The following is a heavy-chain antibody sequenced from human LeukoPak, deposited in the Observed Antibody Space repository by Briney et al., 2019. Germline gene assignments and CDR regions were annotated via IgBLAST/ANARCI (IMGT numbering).Heavy chain of an antibody. Sequence: KASETLSLTCTVSGGSISCSSYYWGWIRQPPWKGLEWIGSIYYSGSTYYNPSLKSRVTISVDTSKNQFSLKLSSVTAADTAVYYCARQPLGSGCTGAFDIWGQGAMVTVSS. J-gene: IGHJ3*02. CDR1: GGSISCSSYY. CDR3: ARQPLGSGCTGAFDI. D-gene: IGHD6-19*01. CDR2: IYYSGST. V-gene: IGHV4-39*01.